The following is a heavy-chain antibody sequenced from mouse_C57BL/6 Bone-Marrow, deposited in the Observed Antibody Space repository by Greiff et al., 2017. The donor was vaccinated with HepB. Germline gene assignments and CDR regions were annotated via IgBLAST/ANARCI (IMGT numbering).Heavy chain of an antibody. CDR3: ARGTGLYYFDY. V-gene: IGHV5-16*01. CDR2: INYDGSST. D-gene: IGHD2-2*01. J-gene: IGHJ2*01. Sequence: EVMLVESEGGLVQPGSSMKLSCTASGFTFSDYYMAWVRQVPEKGLEWVANINYDGSSTYYLDSLKSRFIISRDNAKNILYLQMSSLKSEDTATYYCARGTGLYYFDYWGQGTTLTVSS. CDR1: GFTFSDYY.